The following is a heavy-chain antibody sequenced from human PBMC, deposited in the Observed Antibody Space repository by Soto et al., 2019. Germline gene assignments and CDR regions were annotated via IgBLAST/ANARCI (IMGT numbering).Heavy chain of an antibody. Sequence: ASVKVSCKASGYTFTSYGISWVRQAPGQGLEWMGWINAGNGNTKYSQKFQGRVTITRDTSASTAYMELSSLRSEDTAVYYCARESGHYYYYGMDVWGQGTTVTVSS. CDR1: GYTFTSYG. CDR3: ARESGHYYYYGMDV. D-gene: IGHD3-10*01. V-gene: IGHV1-3*01. J-gene: IGHJ6*02. CDR2: INAGNGNT.